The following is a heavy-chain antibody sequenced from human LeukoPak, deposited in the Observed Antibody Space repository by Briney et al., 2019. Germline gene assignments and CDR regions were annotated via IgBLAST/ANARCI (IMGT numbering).Heavy chain of an antibody. CDR2: INPSGGTT. CDR3: ARGGSGSYFNYYYYMDV. J-gene: IGHJ6*03. CDR1: GYTFTSYH. D-gene: IGHD3-10*01. Sequence: ASVKVSCKASGYTFTSYHMHWVRQAPGQGLEWMGIINPSGGTTNYAQKFRGRVTMTRDISTSTVYMELSSLRSEDTAVYYCARGGSGSYFNYYYYMDVWGKGTTVTISS. V-gene: IGHV1-46*01.